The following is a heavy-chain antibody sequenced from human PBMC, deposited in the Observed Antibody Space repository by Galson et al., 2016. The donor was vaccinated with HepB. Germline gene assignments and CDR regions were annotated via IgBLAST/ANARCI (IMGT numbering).Heavy chain of an antibody. D-gene: IGHD3-22*01. CDR1: GFTFSNYN. J-gene: IGHJ4*02. CDR3: ARDKVNDSDSSPNDY. Sequence: SLRLSCAASGFTFSNYNMNWVRQAPGKGLEWLSYISSSSKTIYYADSVKGRFTVSRDNAKNSLYLQMNSLTDDDTAVYHCARDKVNDSDSSPNDYWGQGTLVTVSS. CDR2: ISSSSKTI. V-gene: IGHV3-48*02.